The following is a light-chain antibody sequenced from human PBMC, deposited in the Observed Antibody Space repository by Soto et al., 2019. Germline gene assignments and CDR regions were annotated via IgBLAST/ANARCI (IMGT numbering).Light chain of an antibody. CDR2: DAS. J-gene: IGKJ1*01. CDR3: QQYGSSPLT. V-gene: IGKV3-20*01. Sequence: EIVLTQSPGTLSLSPGQRATLSCRASQRVSRRPLAWYQQKPGQAPRLLIYDASSRATGIPDRFSASGSGIDFTLTISRLEPEDFAVFYCQQYGSSPLTFGQGTKVEVK. CDR1: QRVSRRP.